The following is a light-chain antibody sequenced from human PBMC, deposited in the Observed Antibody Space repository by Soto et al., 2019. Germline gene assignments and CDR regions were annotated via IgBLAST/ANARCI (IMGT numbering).Light chain of an antibody. Sequence: QSALTQSRSVSGSPGQSVTISCTGTSSDVSWYQHHPDKAPKLIIYDVYKRPSGVPDRFSGSKSGNTASLTISGLQADDEADFYCSSYAGGHIWVFGGGTKLTVL. CDR3: SSYAGGHIWV. CDR1: SSDV. J-gene: IGLJ3*02. CDR2: DVY. V-gene: IGLV2-11*01.